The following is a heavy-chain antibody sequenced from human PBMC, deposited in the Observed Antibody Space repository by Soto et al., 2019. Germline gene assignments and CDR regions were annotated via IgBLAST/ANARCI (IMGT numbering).Heavy chain of an antibody. CDR2: ISFDGINK. V-gene: IGHV3-30-3*01. Sequence: GGSLRLSCAASGFTFSSYAMHWVRQAPGKGLEWVAVISFDGINKYYADSVKGRYTISRDNAKNTLYLQMNSLKAEDTDVYYCARVVVVANDRFDYWGQGTLVTVSS. J-gene: IGHJ4*02. CDR1: GFTFSSYA. D-gene: IGHD2-15*01. CDR3: ARVVVVANDRFDY.